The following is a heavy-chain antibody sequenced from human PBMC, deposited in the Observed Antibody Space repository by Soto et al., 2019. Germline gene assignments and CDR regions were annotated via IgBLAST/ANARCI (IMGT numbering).Heavy chain of an antibody. J-gene: IGHJ5*02. CDR3: ARERTRGFDP. CDR2: MNPNSGNT. CDR1: GYTFTSYD. Sequence: QVHLVQAGAEVRKPGASVTVSCKASGYTFTSYDINWVRQATGQGLEWMGWMNPNSGNTAYAQKFQGRVTMTRNTSISTAHMEMSSLRSEDTALYYCARERTRGFDPWGQGTLVTVSS. V-gene: IGHV1-8*01.